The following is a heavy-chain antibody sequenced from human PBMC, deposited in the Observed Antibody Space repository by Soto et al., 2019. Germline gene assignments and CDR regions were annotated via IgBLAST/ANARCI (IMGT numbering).Heavy chain of an antibody. CDR3: ARGAGIAARPHYSDGMDV. V-gene: IGHV4-34*01. CDR1: GGSFSGYY. Sequence: QVQLQQWGAGLLKPSETLSLTCAVYGGSFSGYYWSWIRQPPGKGLEWIGEINHSGSTNYNPSLKSRVTISVDTSKNQCSLKLSSVTAADTAVYYCARGAGIAARPHYSDGMDVWGQGTTVTVSS. J-gene: IGHJ6*02. D-gene: IGHD6-6*01. CDR2: INHSGST.